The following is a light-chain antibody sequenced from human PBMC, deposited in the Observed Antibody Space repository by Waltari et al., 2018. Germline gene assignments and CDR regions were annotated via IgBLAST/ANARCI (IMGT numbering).Light chain of an antibody. CDR3: CSYAGRYTWV. CDR1: TSAVVGYNY. Sequence: QSALTQPRSVSGSPGQSVTISCTGTTSAVVGYNYVSWFQQHPGKAPKLMIHDVSKRPSGVPDRFSGSKSGNTASLTISGLQADDETDYYCCSYAGRYTWVFGGGTKLTVL. V-gene: IGLV2-11*01. J-gene: IGLJ3*02. CDR2: DVS.